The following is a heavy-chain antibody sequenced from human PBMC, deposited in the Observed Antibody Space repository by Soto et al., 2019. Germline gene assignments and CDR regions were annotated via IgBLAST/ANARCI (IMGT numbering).Heavy chain of an antibody. D-gene: IGHD3-22*01. CDR3: ARGRLGIRDSSGNFDY. CDR1: GGSFSGYY. V-gene: IGHV4-34*01. CDR2: INHSGST. J-gene: IGHJ4*02. Sequence: SETLSLTCAVYGGSFSGYYWSWIRQPPGKGLEWIGEINHSGSTNYNPSLKSRVTISVDTSKNQFSLKLSSVTAADTAVYYCARGRLGIRDSSGNFDYWGQGTLVPVSS.